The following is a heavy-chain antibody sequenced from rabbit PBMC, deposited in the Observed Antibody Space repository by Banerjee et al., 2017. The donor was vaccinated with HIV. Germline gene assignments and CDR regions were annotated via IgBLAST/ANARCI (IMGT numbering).Heavy chain of an antibody. CDR3: ARDLDGVIGWNFGW. Sequence: QEQLVESGGGLVQPGGSLKLSCKASGFDFSNYGVSWVRQAPGKGLEWIGYIEPIFGRTYYANWVNGRFTFSKTSSTTVTLQMTSLTAADTATYFCARDLDGVIGWNFGWWGPGTLVTVS. J-gene: IGHJ4*01. D-gene: IGHD1-1*01. CDR2: IEPIFGRT. V-gene: IGHV1S39*01. CDR1: GFDFSNYG.